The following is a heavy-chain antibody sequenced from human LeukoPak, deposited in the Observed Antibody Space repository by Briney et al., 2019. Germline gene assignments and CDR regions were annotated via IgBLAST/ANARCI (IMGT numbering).Heavy chain of an antibody. D-gene: IGHD4-17*01. Sequence: SETLSLTCAVYGGSFSGYYWSWIRQPPGKGLEWIGEINHSGSTNHNPSLKSRVTISVDTSKNQFSLKLSSVTAADTAVYYCARTTVTTPFDYWGQGTLVTVSS. J-gene: IGHJ4*02. CDR3: ARTTVTTPFDY. CDR1: GGSFSGYY. CDR2: INHSGST. V-gene: IGHV4-34*01.